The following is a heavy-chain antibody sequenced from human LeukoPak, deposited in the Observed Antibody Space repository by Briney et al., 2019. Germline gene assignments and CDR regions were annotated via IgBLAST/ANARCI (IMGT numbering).Heavy chain of an antibody. V-gene: IGHV3-43*02. CDR1: GFXFDDYA. Sequence: GGSLRLSCAASGFXFDDYAIHWVRQAPGKGLEWVSLISGDGGSTYYAASVEGRFTISRDNSKNSLYLLMNSLRTEDTALYYCANSGWWGQGTLVTVS. D-gene: IGHD6-19*01. CDR2: ISGDGGST. J-gene: IGHJ4*02. CDR3: ANSGW.